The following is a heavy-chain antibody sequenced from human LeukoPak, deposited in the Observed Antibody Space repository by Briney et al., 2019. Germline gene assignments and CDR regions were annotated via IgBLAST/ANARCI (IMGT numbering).Heavy chain of an antibody. D-gene: IGHD3-10*01. J-gene: IGHJ6*03. CDR3: ARVFDSGSQAYFYYMDV. Sequence: SETLSLTCNVSGGSIRGYYWSWIRQSPEKGLEWIGYIYSSGSTNYNPSLKSRVTMSVDTSKNQLSLEVSSVAAADTAVYYCARVFDSGSQAYFYYMDVWGKGTTVIISS. V-gene: IGHV4-59*01. CDR2: IYSSGST. CDR1: GGSIRGYY.